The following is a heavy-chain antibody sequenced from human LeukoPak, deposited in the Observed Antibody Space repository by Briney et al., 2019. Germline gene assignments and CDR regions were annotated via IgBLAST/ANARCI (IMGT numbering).Heavy chain of an antibody. Sequence: SETLSLTCAVYGGSFSGYYWSWIRQPPGKGLEWIGEINHSGSTNYNPSLKSRVTISVGTSKNQFSLKLSSVTAADTAVYYCARAEVTMVRGLKTHAFDIWGQGTMVTVSS. CDR2: INHSGST. CDR3: ARAEVTMVRGLKTHAFDI. CDR1: GGSFSGYY. D-gene: IGHD3-10*01. J-gene: IGHJ3*02. V-gene: IGHV4-34*01.